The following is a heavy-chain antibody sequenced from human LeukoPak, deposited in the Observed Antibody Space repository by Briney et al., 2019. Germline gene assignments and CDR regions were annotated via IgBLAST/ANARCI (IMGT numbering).Heavy chain of an antibody. V-gene: IGHV3-30*18. J-gene: IGHJ5*02. Sequence: PGGSLRLSCAASGIXFRSYGIHWVRQAPGKGREWVAVISYDGSHKYYADSVKGRFSISRDNSKNTLYLQMNSLRADDTAVYYCAKGARGDTVTSIVGLNWFDPWGQGTLVTVSS. CDR2: ISYDGSHK. CDR1: GIXFRSYG. CDR3: AKGARGDTVTSIVGLNWFDP. D-gene: IGHD4-17*01.